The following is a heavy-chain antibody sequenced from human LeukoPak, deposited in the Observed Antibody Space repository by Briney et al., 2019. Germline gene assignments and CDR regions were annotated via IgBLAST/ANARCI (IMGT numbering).Heavy chain of an antibody. D-gene: IGHD6-13*01. Sequence: SETLSLTCTVSGGSISSYYWSWIRQPPGKGLEWIGEINHSGSTNYNLSLKSRVTISVDTSKNQFSLKLSSVTAADTAVYYCARAMAGYSSSWYGPHPHYFDYWGQGTLVTVSS. J-gene: IGHJ4*02. CDR2: INHSGST. CDR3: ARAMAGYSSSWYGPHPHYFDY. V-gene: IGHV4-34*01. CDR1: GGSISSYY.